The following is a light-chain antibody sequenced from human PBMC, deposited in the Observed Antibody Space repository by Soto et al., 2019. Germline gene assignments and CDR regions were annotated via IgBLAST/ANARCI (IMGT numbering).Light chain of an antibody. CDR2: EAT. CDR1: NTDIGSYNL. V-gene: IGLV2-23*01. Sequence: QSALTQPASVSGSPGQSITISCTGTNTDIGSYNLVSWYQHHPGEAPKLLIYEATKRPSGISTRFSGSKSDNTASLTISGLQAEDEADYHCYSEKFGGGTKVTVL. CDR3: YSEK. J-gene: IGLJ2*01.